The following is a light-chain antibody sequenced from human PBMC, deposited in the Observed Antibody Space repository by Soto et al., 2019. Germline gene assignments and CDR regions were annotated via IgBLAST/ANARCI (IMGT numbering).Light chain of an antibody. J-gene: IGKJ4*01. CDR1: QDVSSK. CDR2: DAS. Sequence: EMVVTQSPATLSVSPGERVTLSCRTSQDVSSKLAWYQQKPGQPPSLLIYDASTRATGTPARFSGSGSGTEFTLADSSLQSEDYALYFCQQYIRWPLTFGGGTKVEIK. CDR3: QQYIRWPLT. V-gene: IGKV3D-15*01.